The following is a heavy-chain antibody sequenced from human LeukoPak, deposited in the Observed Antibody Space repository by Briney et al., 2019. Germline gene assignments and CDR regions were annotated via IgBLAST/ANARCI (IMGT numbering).Heavy chain of an antibody. CDR2: IYSGGST. CDR3: ARGCPYDSSGYYWDY. V-gene: IGHV3-53*05. J-gene: IGHJ4*02. CDR1: GFTFSSNY. D-gene: IGHD3-22*01. Sequence: GGSLRLSCAASGFTFSSNYMSWVRQAPGKGLEWVSVIYSGGSTYYADSVKGRFTISRDNSKNTLYLQMNSLRAEDTAVYYCARGCPYDSSGYYWDYWGQGTLVTVSS.